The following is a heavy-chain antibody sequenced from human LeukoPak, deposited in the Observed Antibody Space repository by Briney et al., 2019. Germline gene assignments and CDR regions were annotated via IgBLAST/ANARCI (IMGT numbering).Heavy chain of an antibody. CDR1: GFSLSTSGMG. V-gene: IGHV2-5*01. J-gene: IGHJ4*02. CDR2: ISWNDDK. CDR3: ARPGGNWEYYLDS. D-gene: IGHD4-23*01. Sequence: FGPTLVKPTQTLTLPCAFSGFSLSTSGMGVGWVRQPPGKALEWLALISWNDDKRYSPFLKSGLTITKDTSKNQVVLTMTDMDPVDTATYYCARPGGNWEYYLDSWGQGTLVTVSS.